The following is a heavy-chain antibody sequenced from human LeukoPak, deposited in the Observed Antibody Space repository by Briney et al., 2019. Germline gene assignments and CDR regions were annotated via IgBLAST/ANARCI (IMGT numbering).Heavy chain of an antibody. J-gene: IGHJ6*03. CDR3: ARDEMATIMSYYYYMDV. D-gene: IGHD5-24*01. Sequence: GGSLRLSCAASGFTFSSYAMSWVRQAPGKGLEWVANIKQDGSEKYYVDSVKGRFTISRDNAKNSLYLQMNSLRAEDTAVYYCARDEMATIMSYYYYMDVWGKGTTVTVSS. V-gene: IGHV3-7*01. CDR2: IKQDGSEK. CDR1: GFTFSSYA.